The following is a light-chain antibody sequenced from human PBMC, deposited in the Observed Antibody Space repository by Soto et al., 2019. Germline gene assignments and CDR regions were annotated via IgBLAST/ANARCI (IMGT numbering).Light chain of an antibody. Sequence: ELVLTQSPGTLSLSPGERATLSCRASQTVSANYLAWYQQKAGQAPRLLIYGASSRATGIPDRFSGSGSGTDFTLTISRLEPEDFAVYYCQKYGRSPHLGPGTKVDIK. J-gene: IGKJ3*01. V-gene: IGKV3-20*01. CDR3: QKYGRSPH. CDR2: GAS. CDR1: QTVSANY.